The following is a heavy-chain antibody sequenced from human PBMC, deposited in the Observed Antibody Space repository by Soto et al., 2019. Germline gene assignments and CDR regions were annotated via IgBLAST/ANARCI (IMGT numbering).Heavy chain of an antibody. Sequence: QVQLVQSGAEVKKPGASVKVSCKASGYTFTNFGITWVRQAPGQGLEWMGWISAYNGNTNYAQKFQGRVTMTTDTATSTAYMEVRSVRFDDTTVCSCARGGTPIAYWGQGTLVTVSS. D-gene: IGHD3-16*01. CDR1: GYTFTNFG. CDR2: ISAYNGNT. V-gene: IGHV1-18*01. J-gene: IGHJ4*02. CDR3: ARGGTPIAY.